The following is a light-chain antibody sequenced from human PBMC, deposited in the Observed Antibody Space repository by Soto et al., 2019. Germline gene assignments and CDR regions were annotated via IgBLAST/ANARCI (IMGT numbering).Light chain of an antibody. Sequence: QSALTQPASVSGSPGQSIAISCSGTSSDVGGYNYVSWYQQHPAKAPKLMIYEVSNRPSGVSNRFSGSKSGNTASLTISGLQAEDEADYYCCSFTTNNTWVFGGGTKVTVL. CDR3: CSFTTNNTWV. CDR1: SSDVGGYNY. J-gene: IGLJ3*02. V-gene: IGLV2-14*01. CDR2: EVS.